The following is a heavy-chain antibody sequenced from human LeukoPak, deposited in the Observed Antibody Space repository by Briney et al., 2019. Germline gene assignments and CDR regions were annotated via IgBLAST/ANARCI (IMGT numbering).Heavy chain of an antibody. D-gene: IGHD3-10*01. CDR1: GYTFTSYG. Sequence: ASVKVSCKASGYTFTSYGISWVRQAPGQGLEWMGWISAYNGNTNCAQKLQGRVTMTTDTSTSTAYMELRSLRSDDTAVYYCARDRGRITMVRGVMTNYWGQGTLVTVSS. CDR3: ARDRGRITMVRGVMTNY. J-gene: IGHJ4*02. CDR2: ISAYNGNT. V-gene: IGHV1-18*04.